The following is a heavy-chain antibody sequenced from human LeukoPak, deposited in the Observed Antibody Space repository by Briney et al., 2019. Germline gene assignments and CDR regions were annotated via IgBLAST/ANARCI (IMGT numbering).Heavy chain of an antibody. Sequence: SETLSLTCSVSGGSISSGGYRWTWIRQYPGKGLEWIGYINYSGSTYYNPSLKSRVIISVDTSKNQFSLNLNSVTAADTAVYYCAREMDAHPRIVVWGQGTLVTVSS. J-gene: IGHJ1*01. V-gene: IGHV4-31*03. CDR1: GGSISSGGYR. CDR3: AREMDAHPRIVV. D-gene: IGHD2-21*01. CDR2: INYSGST.